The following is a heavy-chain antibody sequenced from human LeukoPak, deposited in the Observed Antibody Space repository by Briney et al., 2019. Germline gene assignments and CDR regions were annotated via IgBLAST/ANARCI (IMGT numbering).Heavy chain of an antibody. D-gene: IGHD6-13*01. V-gene: IGHV3-23*01. CDR3: AKTIAAAGRGYFQH. Sequence: GGSLRLSCAASGFTFSSYAMSWVRQAPGKGLEWVSAISGSGGSTYYADSVRGRFTISRDNSKNTLYLQMNSLRAEDTAVYYCAKTIAAAGRGYFQHWGQGTLVTVSS. J-gene: IGHJ1*01. CDR1: GFTFSSYA. CDR2: ISGSGGST.